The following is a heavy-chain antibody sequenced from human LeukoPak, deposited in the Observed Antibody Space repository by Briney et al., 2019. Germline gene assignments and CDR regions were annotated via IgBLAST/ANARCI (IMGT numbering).Heavy chain of an antibody. Sequence: SETLPLTCAVYGGSFSNYYWSWIRQPPGKGLEWIGEINHSGSTNYNPSLKSRVTVSVDTSKNQFSLKLSSVTAADTAMYYCARSAFLVTAPGLYYFDYWGQGTLVAVSS. CDR2: INHSGST. J-gene: IGHJ4*02. D-gene: IGHD6-13*01. V-gene: IGHV4-34*01. CDR3: ARSAFLVTAPGLYYFDY. CDR1: GGSFSNYY.